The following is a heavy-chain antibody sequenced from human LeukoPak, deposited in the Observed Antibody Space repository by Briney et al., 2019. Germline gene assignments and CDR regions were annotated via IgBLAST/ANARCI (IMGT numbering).Heavy chain of an antibody. J-gene: IGHJ6*02. CDR1: GFTFSSYA. CDR3: AKGTDFWSGYRVSGYGMDV. D-gene: IGHD3-3*01. CDR2: ISGSGGST. V-gene: IGHV3-23*01. Sequence: PGGSLRLSCAASGFTFSSYAMSWVRQAPGKGLEWVSAISGSGGSTYYADSVKGRFTISRDNSKNTLYLQMNSLRAEDTAVYYCAKGTDFWSGYRVSGYGMDVWGQGTTVTVSS.